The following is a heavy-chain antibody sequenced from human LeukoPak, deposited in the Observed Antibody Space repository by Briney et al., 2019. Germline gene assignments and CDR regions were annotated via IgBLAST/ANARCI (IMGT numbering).Heavy chain of an antibody. CDR1: GGSISSGGYS. CDR3: ARGGSGWPQFDY. Sequence: SEALSLTCAVSGGSISSGGYSWSWIRQPPGKGLEWIGYIYHSGSTYYNPSLKSRVTISVDTSKNQFSLKLSSVSAADTAVYYCARGGSGWPQFDYWGQGTLVTVSS. J-gene: IGHJ4*02. V-gene: IGHV4-30-2*01. D-gene: IGHD6-19*01. CDR2: IYHSGST.